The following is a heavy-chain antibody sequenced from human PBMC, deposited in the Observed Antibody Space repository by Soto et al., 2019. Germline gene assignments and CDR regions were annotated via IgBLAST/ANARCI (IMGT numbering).Heavy chain of an antibody. CDR3: TRETVAGITGLDY. V-gene: IGHV3-23*01. CDR1: GFNVGAFA. Sequence: EVQLLESGGYLVQPGGSLRLSCAASGFNVGAFAVNWVRQAPGKGLEWVSGISVSDAFIYYADSVRGRFSISRDASENILYLQMNSLRVDDTALYYCTRETVAGITGLDYWGPGTLVTVSS. D-gene: IGHD1-20*01. J-gene: IGHJ4*02. CDR2: ISVSDAFI.